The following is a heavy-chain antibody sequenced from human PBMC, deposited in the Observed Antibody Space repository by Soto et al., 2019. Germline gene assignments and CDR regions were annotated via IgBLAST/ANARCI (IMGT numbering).Heavy chain of an antibody. Sequence: GGSLRLSCAASGFSFSTFSMTWVRQAPGKGLEWVANIKGDGSEKTYEDSVKGRFTISRDNAKNSLYLEMNSLSAEDTVVYYCARLSAHGREYYLDYWGQGTLVTVSS. D-gene: IGHD3-16*01. CDR2: IKGDGSEK. CDR1: GFSFSTFS. CDR3: ARLSAHGREYYLDY. J-gene: IGHJ4*02. V-gene: IGHV3-7*03.